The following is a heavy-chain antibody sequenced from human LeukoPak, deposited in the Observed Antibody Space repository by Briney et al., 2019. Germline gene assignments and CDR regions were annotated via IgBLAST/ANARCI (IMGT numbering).Heavy chain of an antibody. CDR1: GYTFSPYW. D-gene: IGHD3-10*02. Sequence: GGSLRLSCVASGYTFSPYWVSWVRQTPGKGLEWVASISNGGSPTYYVDSVRGRFTISRDDAKNSLFLYMNSLGADDTAVYYCTRENYVPDSWGQGTLVTVSS. CDR2: ISNGGSPT. V-gene: IGHV3-7*03. J-gene: IGHJ5*02. CDR3: TRENYVPDS.